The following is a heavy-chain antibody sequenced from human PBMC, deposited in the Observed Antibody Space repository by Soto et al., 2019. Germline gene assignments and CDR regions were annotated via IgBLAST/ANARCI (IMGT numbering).Heavy chain of an antibody. V-gene: IGHV2-5*02. J-gene: IGHJ4*02. CDR3: AHGSGWLSDY. CDR1: G. D-gene: IGHD6-19*01. CDR2: IYWDDDK. Sequence: GVNWIRQPPGKALEWLALIYWDDDKQYSPSLKSRVTITKDTSKNQVVLTMTNMDPVDTATYYCAHGSGWLSDYWGQGTLVTVSS.